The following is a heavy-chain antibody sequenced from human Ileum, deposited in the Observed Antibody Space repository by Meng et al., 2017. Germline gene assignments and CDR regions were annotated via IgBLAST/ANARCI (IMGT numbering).Heavy chain of an antibody. V-gene: IGHV4-4*02. D-gene: IGHD2-15*01. J-gene: IGHJ1*01. Sequence: QMQLQESGPGLVKPSGTLSLTCGVSGGSFSSGNWWGWVRQPPGKGLEWSGEIFHTGNTNYNPSLQSRVSLSIDKSKNQFSLKVISVTAADTAVYYCVNYCSGGKCSPNEKTQHWGQGTLVTVSS. CDR3: VNYCSGGKCSPNEKTQH. CDR1: GGSFSSGNW. CDR2: IFHTGNT.